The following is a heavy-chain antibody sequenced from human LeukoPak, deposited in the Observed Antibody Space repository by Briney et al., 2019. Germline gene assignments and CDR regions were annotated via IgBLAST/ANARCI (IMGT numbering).Heavy chain of an antibody. CDR2: IYYSGST. D-gene: IGHD2-21*01. Sequence: SETLSLTCTVSGGSISSYYWSSIRQPPGKGLGWIGYIYYSGSTNYNPSLKSRVTISVDTSKNQFSLKLSSVTAADTAVYYCARHEGAVMGNYYYGMDVWGQGTTVTVSS. V-gene: IGHV4-59*08. J-gene: IGHJ6*02. CDR3: ARHEGAVMGNYYYGMDV. CDR1: GGSISSYY.